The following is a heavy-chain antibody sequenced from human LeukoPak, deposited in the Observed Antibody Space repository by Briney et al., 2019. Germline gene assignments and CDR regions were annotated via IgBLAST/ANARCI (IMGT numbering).Heavy chain of an antibody. D-gene: IGHD3-22*01. J-gene: IGHJ3*02. Sequence: GESLKISCKGSGYSFTSYWIAWVRQMPGKGLEWMGIVNPADSDTRYSPSFQGQVTISADKSISTAYLQWSSLKASDTAMYYCAGYPTYYYDSSGYRGAFDIWGQGTMVTVSS. CDR3: AGYPTYYYDSSGYRGAFDI. CDR2: VNPADSDT. CDR1: GYSFTSYW. V-gene: IGHV5-51*01.